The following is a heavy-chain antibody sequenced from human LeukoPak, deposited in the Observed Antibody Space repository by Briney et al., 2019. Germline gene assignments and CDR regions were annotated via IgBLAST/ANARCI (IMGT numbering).Heavy chain of an antibody. CDR1: GGSISSHY. V-gene: IGHV4-59*11. J-gene: IGHJ6*02. CDR2: IYHSGGS. CDR3: ARDLMRERGAYYYGMDV. Sequence: TSETLSLTCTVSGGSISSHYWSWVRQPPGKGLEWIGYIYHSGGSNYNPSLESRVIISVDTSRNQLSLKLTSVTAADTAVYYCARDLMRERGAYYYGMDVWGQGTTVTVSS.